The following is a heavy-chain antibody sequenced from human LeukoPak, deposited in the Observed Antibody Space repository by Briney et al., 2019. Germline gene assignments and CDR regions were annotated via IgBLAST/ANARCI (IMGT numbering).Heavy chain of an antibody. CDR2: IYYSGST. CDR1: GGSISSYY. Sequence: SETLSLTCTVSGGSISSYYWSWIRQPPGKGLEWIGYIYYSGSTSYSPSLKSRLTISVDTSKNQFSLKLSSVTAADTAVYYCASAENYSNYYFDYWGQGTLVTVSS. J-gene: IGHJ4*02. V-gene: IGHV4-59*08. CDR3: ASAENYSNYYFDY. D-gene: IGHD4-11*01.